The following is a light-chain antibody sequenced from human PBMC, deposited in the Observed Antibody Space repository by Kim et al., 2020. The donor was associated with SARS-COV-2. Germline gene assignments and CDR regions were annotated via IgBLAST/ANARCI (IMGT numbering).Light chain of an antibody. CDR1: QSVSSS. CDR2: GAS. Sequence: EIVLTQSPATLSLSPGEGATLSCRASQSVSSSLAWYQQKPGQAPRLLIYGASIRATAIPARFSGSGSGTDFTLTIRSLQSEDFAVYYCQQYHNWPPLTFGGGTKVDIK. CDR3: QQYHNWPPLT. V-gene: IGKV3-15*01. J-gene: IGKJ4*01.